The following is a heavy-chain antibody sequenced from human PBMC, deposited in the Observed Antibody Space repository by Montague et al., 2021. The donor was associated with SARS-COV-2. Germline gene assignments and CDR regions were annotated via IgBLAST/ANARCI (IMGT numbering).Heavy chain of an antibody. Sequence: SETLSLTCTVSGDSIGNWTYYWGLVHQPPGKLLECIASLYYTGGAFYHPSLMSRVTKSFDTSKNQISLNLASVTAADTAVYYCGREFEGYFDLWGRGTLVMVSS. V-gene: IGHV4-39*07. CDR2: LYYTGGA. CDR1: GDSIGNWTYY. J-gene: IGHJ2*01. CDR3: GREFEGYFDL. D-gene: IGHD3-10*01.